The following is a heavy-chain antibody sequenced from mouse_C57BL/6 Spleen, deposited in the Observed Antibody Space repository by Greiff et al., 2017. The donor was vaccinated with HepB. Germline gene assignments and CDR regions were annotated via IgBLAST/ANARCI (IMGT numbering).Heavy chain of an antibody. D-gene: IGHD6-1*01. CDR2: IYPRDGST. CDR1: GYTFTNHT. Sequence: VKLMESDAELVKPGASVKISCKVSGYTFTNHTIHWMKQRPEQGLEWIGYIYPRDGSTKYNEKFKGKATLNADKSSSSAYMQLNSLTSEDSAVYFCARWQLYYFDYWGQGTTLTVSS. CDR3: ARWQLYYFDY. J-gene: IGHJ2*01. V-gene: IGHV1-78*01.